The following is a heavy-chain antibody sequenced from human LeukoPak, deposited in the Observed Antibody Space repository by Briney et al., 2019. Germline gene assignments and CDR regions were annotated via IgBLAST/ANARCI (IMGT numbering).Heavy chain of an antibody. CDR2: ITRSSNYI. V-gene: IGHV3-21*06. CDR1: GFSFSSYS. J-gene: IGHJ4*02. Sequence: PGGSLRLSCSASGFSFSSYSMNWVRQAPGKGLEWVSSITRSSNYIYYADSMKGRFTISRDNAKNSLYLQKNSLRAEDTAVYYCARDLSFEAGIDYWGQGTLVTVSS. CDR3: ARDLSFEAGIDY. D-gene: IGHD2/OR15-2a*01.